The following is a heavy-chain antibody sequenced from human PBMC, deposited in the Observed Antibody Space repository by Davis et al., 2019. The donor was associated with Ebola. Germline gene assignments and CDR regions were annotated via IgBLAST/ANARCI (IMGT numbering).Heavy chain of an antibody. CDR3: ASPYDFKT. CDR2: IYSGGST. Sequence: GESLKISCVASGFTVSSDYMSWVRQAPGKGLEWVSVIYSGGSTYYADSVKGRFTISRDNSKNTLYLQMNSLRAEDTAVYYCASPYDFKTWGQGTLVTVSS. J-gene: IGHJ5*02. CDR1: GFTVSSDY. V-gene: IGHV3-53*01. D-gene: IGHD3-3*01.